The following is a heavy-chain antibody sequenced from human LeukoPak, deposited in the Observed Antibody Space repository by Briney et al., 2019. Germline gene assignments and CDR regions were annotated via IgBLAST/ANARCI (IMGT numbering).Heavy chain of an antibody. J-gene: IGHJ4*02. CDR3: ASGGYSYGSLDY. V-gene: IGHV3-30-3*01. CDR2: ISYDGSNK. D-gene: IGHD5-18*01. Sequence: GRSLRLSCAASGFTFSSYAMHWVRQAPGKGLEWVAVISYDGSNKYYADSVKGRFTISRDNSKNTLYLQMNSLRAEDTAVYYCASGGYSYGSLDYWGQGTLVTVSS. CDR1: GFTFSSYA.